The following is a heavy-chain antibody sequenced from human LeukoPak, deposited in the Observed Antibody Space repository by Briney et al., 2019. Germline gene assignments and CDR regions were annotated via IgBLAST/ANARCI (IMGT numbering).Heavy chain of an antibody. V-gene: IGHV4-59*01. D-gene: IGHD6-13*01. CDR1: GGSISSYH. Sequence: SETLSLTCTVSGGSISSYHWSWIRQPPGKGLEYIGYFYYSGSTNYNPSLKSRVTISVDTSKNQFSLKLSSVTAADTALYYCARSSSYFDYWGQGTLVTVSS. CDR2: FYYSGST. CDR3: ARSSSYFDY. J-gene: IGHJ4*02.